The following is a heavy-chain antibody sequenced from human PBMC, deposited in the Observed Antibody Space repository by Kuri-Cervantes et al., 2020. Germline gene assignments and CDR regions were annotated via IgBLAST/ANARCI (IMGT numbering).Heavy chain of an antibody. CDR2: IKQDGSEK. D-gene: IGHD4-17*01. Sequence: GESLKISCTVSGDSVNSGSNYWSWVRQAPGKGLEWVANIKQDGSEKYYVDSVKGRFTISRGNAKNSLYLQMNSLRAEDTAVYYCARDAGTVTKNYYYYYGMDVWGQGTTVTVSS. CDR1: GDSVNSGS. V-gene: IGHV3-7*01. CDR3: ARDAGTVTKNYYYYYGMDV. J-gene: IGHJ6*02.